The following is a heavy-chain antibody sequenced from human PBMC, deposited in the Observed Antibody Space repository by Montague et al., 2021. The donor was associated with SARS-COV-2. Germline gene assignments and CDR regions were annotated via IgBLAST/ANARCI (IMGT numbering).Heavy chain of an antibody. J-gene: IGHJ4*02. Sequence: CAISGDSVSSNIAAWNWIRQPPSRGLEWLGRTYYRSKWYNDYAVSVRSRITISPDTSKNQFSLQLNSVTPEDTAVYYCTQERGPGRTTWHYFDYWGQGTLVTASS. V-gene: IGHV6-1*01. CDR1: GDSVSSNIAA. D-gene: IGHD1-14*01. CDR2: TYYRSKWYN. CDR3: TQERGPGRTTWHYFDY.